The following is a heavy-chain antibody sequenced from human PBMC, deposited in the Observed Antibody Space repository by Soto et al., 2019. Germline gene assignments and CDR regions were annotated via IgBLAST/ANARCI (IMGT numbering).Heavy chain of an antibody. CDR3: ARTRGYYYDSSGYYSDY. CDR2: INPNSGGT. CDR1: GYTFTGYY. J-gene: IGHJ4*02. Sequence: ALVKVSCKASGYTFTGYYMHWVRQAPGQGLEWMGWINPNSGGTNYAQKFQGRVTMTRDTSISTAYMELSRLRSDDTAVYYCARTRGYYYDSSGYYSDYWGQGTLVTVSS. V-gene: IGHV1-2*02. D-gene: IGHD3-22*01.